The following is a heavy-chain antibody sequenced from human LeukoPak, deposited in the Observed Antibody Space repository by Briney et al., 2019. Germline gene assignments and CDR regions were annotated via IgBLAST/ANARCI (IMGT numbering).Heavy chain of an antibody. Sequence: SETLSLTCTVSGGSISSYYWSWIRQPPGKGLEWIGYIYYSGSTNYNPSLKSRVTISVDTSKNHFSLKLSSVTAADTAVYYCAREGPGTDSAFDIWGQGTMVTVSS. J-gene: IGHJ3*02. CDR1: GGSISSYY. V-gene: IGHV4-59*01. CDR3: AREGPGTDSAFDI. CDR2: IYYSGST. D-gene: IGHD1-1*01.